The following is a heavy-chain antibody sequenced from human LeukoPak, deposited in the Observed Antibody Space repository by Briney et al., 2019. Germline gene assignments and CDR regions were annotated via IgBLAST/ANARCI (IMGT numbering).Heavy chain of an antibody. D-gene: IGHD6-19*01. CDR1: GFTVSTNY. J-gene: IGHJ6*03. V-gene: IGHV3-53*01. CDR2: IYSDGST. CDR3: ATHLTRGWSAYYYMDV. Sequence: GGSLRLSCAASGFTVSTNYMSWVRQAPGKGLEWVSLIYSDGSTFYADSVKGRVSISRDNSKNTLYLQMNSLRAEDTAVYYCATHLTRGWSAYYYMDVWDKGQTITVS.